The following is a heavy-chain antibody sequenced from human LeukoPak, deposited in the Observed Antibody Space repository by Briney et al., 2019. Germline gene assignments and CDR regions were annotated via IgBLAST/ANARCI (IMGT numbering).Heavy chain of an antibody. CDR3: ARQIFQLGINWFDP. V-gene: IGHV4-34*01. D-gene: IGHD7-27*01. CDR1: GGPFTGYF. Sequence: SETLSLTCAAYGGPFTGYFWSWIRQPPGKGLEWIGEINHGGSINYNPSLKSRVTISVDTSKNQFSLKLSSVTAADTAVYYCARQIFQLGINWFDPWGQGTLVTVSS. J-gene: IGHJ5*02. CDR2: INHGGSI.